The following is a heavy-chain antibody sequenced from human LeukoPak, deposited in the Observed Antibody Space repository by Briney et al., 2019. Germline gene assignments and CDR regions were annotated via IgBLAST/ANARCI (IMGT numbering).Heavy chain of an antibody. CDR1: GGSISSYY. CDR3: AMYNFWSGYYGDY. Sequence: SETLSLTCPVSGGSISSYYWSWIRQPPGKGLEWIGYVSYSGSTNYNPSLKSRVTISEDTSKNHFSLKLSSVTAADTAVYYCAMYNFWSGYYGDYWGQGTLVTVSS. V-gene: IGHV4-59*01. CDR2: VSYSGST. D-gene: IGHD3-3*01. J-gene: IGHJ4*02.